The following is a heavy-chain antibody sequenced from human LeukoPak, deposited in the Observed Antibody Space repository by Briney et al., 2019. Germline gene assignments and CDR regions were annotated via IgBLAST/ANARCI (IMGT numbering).Heavy chain of an antibody. D-gene: IGHD6-13*01. CDR2: IYNSGST. CDR1: GYSLSSGYY. CDR3: ARAYSSSWYYNWFDP. J-gene: IGHJ5*02. Sequence: SETLSLTCTVSGYSLSSGYYWGWIRQPPGKGLEWIGSIYNSGSTYYNPSLKSRVTISVDTSKNQFSLKLRSVTAADTAMYYCARAYSSSWYYNWFDPWGQGTLVTVSS. V-gene: IGHV4-38-2*02.